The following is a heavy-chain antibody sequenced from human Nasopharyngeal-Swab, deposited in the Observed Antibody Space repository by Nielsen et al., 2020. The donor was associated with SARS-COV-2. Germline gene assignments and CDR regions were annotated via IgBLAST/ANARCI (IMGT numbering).Heavy chain of an antibody. CDR3: ARVRVAARRGEDYYYMDV. CDR2: IISIFGTA. J-gene: IGHJ6*03. V-gene: IGHV1-69*13. CDR1: GGTFSSYA. D-gene: IGHD6-6*01. Sequence: SVKVPCKASGGTFSSYAISWVRQAPGQGLEWMGGIISIFGTANYAQKFQGRVTITADESTSTAYMELSSLRSEDTAVYYCARVRVAARRGEDYYYMDVWGKGTTVTVSS.